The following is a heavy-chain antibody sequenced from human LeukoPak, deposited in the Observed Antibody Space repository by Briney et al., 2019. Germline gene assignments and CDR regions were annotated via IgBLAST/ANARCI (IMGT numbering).Heavy chain of an antibody. J-gene: IGHJ4*02. CDR3: VRHGSGSYFEY. V-gene: IGHV4-30-2*06. CDR2: IWPSGST. D-gene: IGHD3-10*01. Sequence: KPSQTLSLTCSVSGGSISSGPYFWSWIRQSPGQGLEWIGYIWPSGSTNYNPSLKSRVTISVDKSKNQFSLKLSSVTAADTAVYYCVRHGSGSYFEYWGQGTLVTVSS. CDR1: GGSISSGPYF.